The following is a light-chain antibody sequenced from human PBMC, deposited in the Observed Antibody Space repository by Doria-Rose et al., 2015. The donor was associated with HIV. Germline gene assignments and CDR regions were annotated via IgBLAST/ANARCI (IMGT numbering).Light chain of an antibody. Sequence: TRSPDSMAVSLDERATINCQSSQSVLYSSNNKNYLAWYQHKPGQPPKLLIYWASTRESGVPDRFSGSGSGTDFTLTISSLQAEDVAVYYCQQYYSGYTFGQGTKLEIK. V-gene: IGKV4-1*01. J-gene: IGKJ2*01. CDR3: QQYYSGYT. CDR1: QSVLYSSNNKNY. CDR2: WAS.